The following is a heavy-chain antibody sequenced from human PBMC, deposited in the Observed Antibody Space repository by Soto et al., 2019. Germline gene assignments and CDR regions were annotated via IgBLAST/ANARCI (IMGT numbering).Heavy chain of an antibody. CDR3: AREGIAAHPGNYYYYGMDV. J-gene: IGHJ6*02. V-gene: IGHV4-61*01. CDR1: GGSVSSGSYY. Sequence: SETLSLTCTVSGGSVSSGSYYWSWIRQPPGKGLEWIGYIYYSGSTNYNPSLKSRVTISVDTSKNQFSLKLSSVTAADTAVYYCAREGIAAHPGNYYYYGMDVWGQGTTVTVSS. D-gene: IGHD6-13*01. CDR2: IYYSGST.